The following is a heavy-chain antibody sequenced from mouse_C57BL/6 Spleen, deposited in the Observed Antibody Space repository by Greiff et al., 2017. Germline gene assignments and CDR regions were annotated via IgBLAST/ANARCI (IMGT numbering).Heavy chain of an antibody. CDR2: IHPNSGST. CDR3: ANPIYYGYDYYAMDY. D-gene: IGHD2-2*01. Sequence: VQLQQPGAELVKPGASVKLSCKASGYTFTSYWMHWVKQRPGQGLEWIGMIHPNSGSTNYNEKFKSKATLTVDKSSSTAYMQLSSLTSEDSAVYYCANPIYYGYDYYAMDYWGQGTSVTVSS. V-gene: IGHV1-64*01. CDR1: GYTFTSYW. J-gene: IGHJ4*01.